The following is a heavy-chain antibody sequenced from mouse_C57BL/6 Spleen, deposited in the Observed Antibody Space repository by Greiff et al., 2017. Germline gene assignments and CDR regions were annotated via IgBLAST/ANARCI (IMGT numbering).Heavy chain of an antibody. Sequence: VQLQQPGAELVKPGASVKLSCKASGYTFTSYWMQWVKQRPGQGLEWIGEIDPSDSYTNYNQKFKGQATLTVDTSSSTAYMQRSRVTSEDAGDYYCARTEGFDYWGQGTTLTVSS. CDR3: ARTEGFDY. V-gene: IGHV1-50*01. CDR1: GYTFTSYW. J-gene: IGHJ2*01. CDR2: IDPSDSYT.